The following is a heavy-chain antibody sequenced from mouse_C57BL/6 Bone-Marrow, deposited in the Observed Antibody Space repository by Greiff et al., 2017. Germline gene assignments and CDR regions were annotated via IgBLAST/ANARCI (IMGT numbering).Heavy chain of an antibody. V-gene: IGHV1-26*01. CDR3: AREGTEYAMDY. Sequence: EVQLQQSGPELVKPGASVKISCKASGYTFTDYYMNWVKQSHGKSLEWIGDINPNNGGTSYNQKFKGKATLTVDKSSSTAYMELRSLTSEDSAVYYYAREGTEYAMDYWGQGTSVTVSS. CDR1: GYTFTDYY. D-gene: IGHD4-1*01. CDR2: INPNNGGT. J-gene: IGHJ4*01.